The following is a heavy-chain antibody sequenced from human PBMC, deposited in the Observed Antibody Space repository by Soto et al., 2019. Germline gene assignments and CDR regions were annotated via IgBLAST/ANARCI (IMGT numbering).Heavy chain of an antibody. CDR1: GFTFSDYY. V-gene: IGHV3-11*05. CDR3: ARVETSYDILAGYQPRYFYY. Sequence: GGSLRLSCAAYGFTFSDYYMTWIRQAPGKGLEWISYISSTSSYTNYADSVKGRFTISRGNAKNSLYLQMNSLRAEDTAVYYCARVETSYDILAGYQPRYFYYWGQGTLVTVSS. CDR2: ISSTSSYT. D-gene: IGHD3-9*01. J-gene: IGHJ4*02.